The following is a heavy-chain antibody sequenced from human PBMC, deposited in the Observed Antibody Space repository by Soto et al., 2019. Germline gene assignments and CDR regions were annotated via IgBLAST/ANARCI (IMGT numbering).Heavy chain of an antibody. CDR3: AKGWRYYILTGYYQD. CDR2: ISYDGSNK. J-gene: IGHJ4*02. D-gene: IGHD3-9*01. V-gene: IGHV3-30*18. CDR1: GFTFSSYG. Sequence: QVQLVESGGGVVQPGRSLRLSCAASGFTFSSYGMHWGRQAPGKGLEWVAVISYDGSNKYYADSVKGRFTISRDNYKNTRYRQMKSLTAEDTAVYYCAKGWRYYILTGYYQDWGQGTLVTVSS.